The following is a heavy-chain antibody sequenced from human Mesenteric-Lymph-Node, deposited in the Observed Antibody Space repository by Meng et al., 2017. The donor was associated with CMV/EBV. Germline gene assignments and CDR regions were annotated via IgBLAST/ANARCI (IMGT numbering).Heavy chain of an antibody. V-gene: IGHV3-15*01. D-gene: IGHD4-11*01. J-gene: IGHJ4*02. CDR3: TTGAGVGPRTVFDF. CDR1: GFTFNKAW. Sequence: GGSLRLSCAASGFTFNKAWMSWVRQAPGKGLEWVGRIKSRSDGGTTDYAAPVKGRFTISRDDSKNALFLQMSSLRTEDTAMYYCTTGAGVGPRTVFDFWGQGTLVTVSS. CDR2: IKSRSDGGTT.